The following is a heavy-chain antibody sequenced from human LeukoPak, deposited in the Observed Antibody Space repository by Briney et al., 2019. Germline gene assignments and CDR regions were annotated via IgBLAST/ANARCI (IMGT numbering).Heavy chain of an antibody. V-gene: IGHV4-59*11. D-gene: IGHD6-13*01. CDR1: GGSISSHY. Sequence: SETLSLTCTVSGGSISSHYWGWIRQPPGKGLEWIGYIYYSGSTNYNPSLKSRVTISVDTSKNQFSLKLSSVTAADTAVYYCARNLAPYSSPDEKHWFDPWGQGTLVTVSS. CDR2: IYYSGST. J-gene: IGHJ5*02. CDR3: ARNLAPYSSPDEKHWFDP.